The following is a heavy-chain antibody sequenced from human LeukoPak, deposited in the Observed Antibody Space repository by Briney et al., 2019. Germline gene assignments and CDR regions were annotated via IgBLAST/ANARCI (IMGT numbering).Heavy chain of an antibody. D-gene: IGHD4/OR15-4a*01. CDR2: IRFDGSDK. V-gene: IGHV3-30*02. J-gene: IGHJ6*03. Sequence: PGGSLRLSCVASGVTFGTYGLHWVRQAPGKGLEWVAFIRFDGSDKYYADSVKGRFTISRDNSKNTLYLQMNSLRIEGTAMYYCAKVLPLTFYYMDVWGKGTTVTVSS. CDR1: GVTFGTYG. CDR3: AKVLPLTFYYMDV.